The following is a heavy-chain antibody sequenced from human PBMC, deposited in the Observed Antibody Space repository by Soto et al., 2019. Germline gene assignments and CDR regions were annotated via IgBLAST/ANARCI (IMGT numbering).Heavy chain of an antibody. Sequence: QVQLQQWGAGLLKPSETLSLTCAVYGGSFSGYYWSWIRQPPGKGLERIGEINHSGSTNYNPSLKSRVTISVDTSKNQFSLKLSSVTAADTAVYYCARVGYCSGGSCYSDDYWGQGTLVTVSS. V-gene: IGHV4-34*01. CDR1: GGSFSGYY. CDR3: ARVGYCSGGSCYSDDY. CDR2: INHSGST. J-gene: IGHJ4*02. D-gene: IGHD2-15*01.